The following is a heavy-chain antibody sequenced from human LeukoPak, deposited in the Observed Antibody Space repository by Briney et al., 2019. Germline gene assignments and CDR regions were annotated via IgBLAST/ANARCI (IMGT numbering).Heavy chain of an antibody. CDR2: IRSKAYGGTT. CDR3: TRGSAAVASYYSDY. V-gene: IGHV3-49*03. J-gene: IGHJ4*02. Sequence: GRSLRLSCTASGFTFVDYVMSWFRQAPGKGLEWVGFIRSKAYGGTTEYAASVKGRFTISRDDSKSIAYLQMNSLKTEDTAVYYCTRGSAAVASYYSDYWGQGTLATVSS. D-gene: IGHD6-19*01. CDR1: GFTFVDYV.